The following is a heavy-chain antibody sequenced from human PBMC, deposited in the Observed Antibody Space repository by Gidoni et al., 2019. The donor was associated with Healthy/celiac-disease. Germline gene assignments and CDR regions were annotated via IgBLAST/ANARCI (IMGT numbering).Heavy chain of an antibody. CDR2: IWYDGSNK. V-gene: IGHV3-33*08. CDR3: ARDTHWYFDL. CDR1: GFTFSSYG. Sequence: QVQLVEAGGGVVQPGRSLRLSCAASGFTFSSYGLHWVRQAPGKGLEWVAVIWYDGSNKYYADSVKGRFTISRDNSKNTLYLQMNSLRAEDTAVYYCARDTHWYFDLWGRGTLVTVSS. J-gene: IGHJ2*01.